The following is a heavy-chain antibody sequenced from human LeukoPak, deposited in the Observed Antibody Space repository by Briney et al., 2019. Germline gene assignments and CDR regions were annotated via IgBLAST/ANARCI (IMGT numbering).Heavy chain of an antibody. Sequence: PSETLSLTCTVSGGSISSSSYYWGWIRQPPGKGLEWIGSIYYSGSTYYNPSLKSRATISVDTSKNQFSLKLSSVTAADTAVYYCARQSYDSSGPLMDVWGQGTTVTVSS. CDR1: GGSISSSSYY. CDR2: IYYSGST. V-gene: IGHV4-39*01. D-gene: IGHD3-22*01. J-gene: IGHJ6*02. CDR3: ARQSYDSSGPLMDV.